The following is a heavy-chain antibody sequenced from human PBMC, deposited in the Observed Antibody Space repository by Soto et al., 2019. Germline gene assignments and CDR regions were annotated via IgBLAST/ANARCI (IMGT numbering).Heavy chain of an antibody. CDR3: ARETMIVVVTSPNAFDI. Sequence: SETLSLTCTVSGASISGYHWSWIRQFPGKGLECLGYISYSGATNYNPSLKSRVTMSIDTSKNQFSLQLNSVTAADTAVYYCARETMIVVVTSPNAFDIWGQGTMVTVSS. CDR1: GASISGYH. CDR2: ISYSGAT. D-gene: IGHD3-22*01. V-gene: IGHV4-4*08. J-gene: IGHJ3*02.